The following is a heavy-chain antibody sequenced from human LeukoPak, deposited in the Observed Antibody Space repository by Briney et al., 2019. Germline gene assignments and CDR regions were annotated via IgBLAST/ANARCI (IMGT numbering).Heavy chain of an antibody. CDR3: AREISGPHYYDI. CDR2: IKQDGSDK. CDR1: GFTFTTYW. V-gene: IGHV3-7*01. Sequence: GGSLRLSCAASGFTFTTYWMTWVRQAPGKGLEWVASIKQDGSDKFYVDSVKGRFTISRDNAKNSLYLQMNSLRAEDTAVYYCAREISGPHYYDIWGQGTMVTVSS. D-gene: IGHD3-10*01. J-gene: IGHJ3*02.